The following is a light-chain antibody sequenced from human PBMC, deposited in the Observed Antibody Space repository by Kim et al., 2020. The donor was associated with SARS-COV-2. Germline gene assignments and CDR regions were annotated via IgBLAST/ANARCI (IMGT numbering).Light chain of an antibody. CDR2: GKN. CDR1: SLRSYY. J-gene: IGLJ2*01. V-gene: IGLV3-19*01. Sequence: ALGRTVSMICQGDSLRSYYASWYHQKPGQAPVLVIYGKNNRPSGSLHRFSGSCSGNTASFTITGAQAEDEADYYCNSRDSSGNHVVFGGGTQLTVL. CDR3: NSRDSSGNHVV.